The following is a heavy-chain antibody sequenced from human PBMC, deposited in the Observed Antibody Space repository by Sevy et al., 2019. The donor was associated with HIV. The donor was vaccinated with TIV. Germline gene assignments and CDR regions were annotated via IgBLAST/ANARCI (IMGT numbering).Heavy chain of an antibody. Sequence: GGSLRLSCAAAGLTFSNYAMHWVRQAPGKGLEWVAVIWSDGAYQYHGDSVKGRFTISRDNSKNTLYLQMNNVRVEDTAVYYCARGRYYYDNAAYYAFDSWGQGTLVTVSS. J-gene: IGHJ4*02. D-gene: IGHD3-22*01. CDR1: GLTFSNYA. CDR3: ARGRYYYDNAAYYAFDS. CDR2: IWSDGAYQ. V-gene: IGHV3-33*01.